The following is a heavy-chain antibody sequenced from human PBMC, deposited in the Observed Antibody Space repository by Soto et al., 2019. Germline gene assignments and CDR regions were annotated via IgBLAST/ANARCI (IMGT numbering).Heavy chain of an antibody. J-gene: IGHJ4*02. Sequence: EVQLVESGGGLVKPGGSLRLSCAASGFTFSSYSMNWVRQAPGKGLEWVSSISSSSSYIYYADSVKGRFTISRDNAKNSLDLEMNRLRAGDTAGYYWARGLQPLGRRPPADYWGQGTLVTVSS. CDR3: ARGLQPLGRRPPADY. CDR2: ISSSSSYI. CDR1: GFTFSSYS. D-gene: IGHD6-13*01. V-gene: IGHV3-21*01.